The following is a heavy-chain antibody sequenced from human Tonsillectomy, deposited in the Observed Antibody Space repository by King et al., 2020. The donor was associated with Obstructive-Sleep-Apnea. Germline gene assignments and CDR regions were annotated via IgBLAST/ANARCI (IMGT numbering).Heavy chain of an antibody. D-gene: IGHD2-2*01. V-gene: IGHV4-34*01. CDR3: ARVEEGGSIRGYGMDV. J-gene: IGHJ6*02. Sequence: VQLQQWGAGLLKPSETLSLTCAVYAGSFSSSYCSWSRQPPGKGLEWIVDVNHSGSSNCSPSLKSRVTISVDTSKNQFFLRLSPVTAADTAVYYCARVEEGGSIRGYGMDVWGQGTTVTVSS. CDR1: AGSFSSSY. CDR2: VNHSGSS.